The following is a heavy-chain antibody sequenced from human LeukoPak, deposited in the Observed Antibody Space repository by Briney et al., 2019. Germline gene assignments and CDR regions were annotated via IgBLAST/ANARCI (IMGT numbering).Heavy chain of an antibody. CDR1: GFTFSNYG. CDR2: ISGSGSAT. V-gene: IGHV3-23*01. CDR3: TKTEAPAAIRAGSDY. D-gene: IGHD2-2*02. Sequence: GGSLRLSCAASGFTFSNYGMSWVRQAPGKGLEWVSTISGSGSATYNAGSVKGRFTTSRDNSNNTLYLQMNSLRAEDTAVYYCTKTEAPAAIRAGSDYWGQGTLVTVSS. J-gene: IGHJ4*02.